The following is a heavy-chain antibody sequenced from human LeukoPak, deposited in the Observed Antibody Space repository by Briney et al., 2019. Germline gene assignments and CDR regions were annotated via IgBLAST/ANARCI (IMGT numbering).Heavy chain of an antibody. D-gene: IGHD2-15*01. CDR3: ARDGRSDGSWSDDAFDI. CDR2: ISSNSSYI. Sequence: GGSLRLSCAASGFTFSTYNMNWVRQAPGKGLEWVSSISSNSSYIYYADSVEGRFTISRDNAKNSLYLQMNSLRAEDTAVYYCARDGRSDGSWSDDAFDIWGQGTMVTVSS. CDR1: GFTFSTYN. V-gene: IGHV3-21*01. J-gene: IGHJ3*02.